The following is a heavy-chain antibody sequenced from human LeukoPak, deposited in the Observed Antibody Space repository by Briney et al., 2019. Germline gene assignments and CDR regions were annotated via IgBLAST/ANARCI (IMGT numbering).Heavy chain of an antibody. J-gene: IGHJ3*02. D-gene: IGHD3-22*01. CDR3: AKDIGSGIVVPTGAFDI. CDR2: IDTGTSTI. Sequence: GGSLRLSCAASGFTFSTYSMNWVRQAPGKGLEWVSYIDTGTSTIYYADSVKGRFTISRDNAKNSLYLQMNSLRAEDTALYYCAKDIGSGIVVPTGAFDIWGQGTMVTVSS. CDR1: GFTFSTYS. V-gene: IGHV3-48*04.